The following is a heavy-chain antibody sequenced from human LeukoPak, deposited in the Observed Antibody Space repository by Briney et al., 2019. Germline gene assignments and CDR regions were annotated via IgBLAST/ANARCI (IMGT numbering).Heavy chain of an antibody. Sequence: PGGSLRLSCAASGFTFSSYGMHWVRQAPGKGLEWVAVISYDGSNKYYADSVKGRFTISRDNSKNTLYLQMNSLRAEDTAVYYCAKIPERWGQGTLVTVSS. CDR2: ISYDGSNK. J-gene: IGHJ4*02. CDR3: AKIPER. V-gene: IGHV3-30*18. CDR1: GFTFSSYG.